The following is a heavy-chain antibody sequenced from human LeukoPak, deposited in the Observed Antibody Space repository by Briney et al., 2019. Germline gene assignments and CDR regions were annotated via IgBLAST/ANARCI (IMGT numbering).Heavy chain of an antibody. CDR3: AKDGD. CDR1: GFTFSNSV. J-gene: IGHJ4*02. Sequence: GGSLRLSCAASGFTFSNSVMSWVRQAPGKGLEWVSTISTSGGTTYYADSVKGRFPISRDKSKNTLYLQMNSLRVEDTAGYYCAKDGDWGQGTLVTVSS. CDR2: ISTSGGTT. V-gene: IGHV3-23*01. D-gene: IGHD7-27*01.